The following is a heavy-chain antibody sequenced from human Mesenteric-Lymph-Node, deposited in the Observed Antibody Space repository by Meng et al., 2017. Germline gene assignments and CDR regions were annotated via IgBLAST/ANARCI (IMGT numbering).Heavy chain of an antibody. CDR1: GFTFSNFA. CDR2: ISSDGNTE. D-gene: IGHD6-6*01. J-gene: IGHJ6*02. V-gene: IGHV3-30*04. Sequence: GESLKISCEASGFTFSNFAIHWVRQAPGKGLEWVAVISSDGNTEFYADSVKGRISISRDNSKNTLYLQMNSLRAEDTAVYYCARASWDSSSWGYYYYGMDVWGQGTMVTVSS. CDR3: ARASWDSSSWGYYYYGMDV.